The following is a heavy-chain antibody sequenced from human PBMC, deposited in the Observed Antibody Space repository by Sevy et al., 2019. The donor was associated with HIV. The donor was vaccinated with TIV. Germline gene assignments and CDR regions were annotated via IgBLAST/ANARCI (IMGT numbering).Heavy chain of an antibody. D-gene: IGHD2-2*01. J-gene: IGHJ6*02. V-gene: IGHV3-23*01. CDR3: AKVEVVVPVADYGLDV. CDR1: GFTFSNYA. Sequence: GGSLRLSCAASGFTFSNYAMSWVRQAPGKGLQWISSISRSGSSTDYADSVKGRFTISRDNSLNTLYLQMNSLRAEDTAVYYCAKVEVVVPVADYGLDVWGLGTTVTVSS. CDR2: ISRSGSST.